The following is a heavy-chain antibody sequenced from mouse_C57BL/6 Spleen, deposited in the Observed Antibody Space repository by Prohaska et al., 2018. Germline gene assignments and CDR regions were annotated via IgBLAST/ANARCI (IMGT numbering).Heavy chain of an antibody. V-gene: IGHV6-3*01. Sequence: EVYLEKSGQCCVEPGGSMKLSCVASGFTFSNYWRNWVRESAEKGLEWVAQIRLKSDNYATDYAESVKGRFTISRDDSKSSVYLQMNNLRAEDTGIYYCTAPAGSSDYWGQGTTLTVSS. CDR3: TAPAGSSDY. J-gene: IGHJ2*01. D-gene: IGHD1-3*01. CDR1: GFTFSNYW. CDR2: IRLKSDNYAT.